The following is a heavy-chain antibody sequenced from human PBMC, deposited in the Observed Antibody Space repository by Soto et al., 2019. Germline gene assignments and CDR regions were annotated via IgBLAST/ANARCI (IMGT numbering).Heavy chain of an antibody. CDR3: ASESATGPVVDF. V-gene: IGHV3-21*01. J-gene: IGHJ3*01. CDR2: VGTGSSYK. CDR1: GFTFSRYN. Sequence: EVQLVESGGGLVKPGGSLRISCAASGFTFSRYNMNWVSQAPGKGLEWVSSVGTGSSYKYYADSVKCRFTVYRDNAKNPLYLQMNTLRADDTAVYYCASESATGPVVDFWGQGTMVTVSS.